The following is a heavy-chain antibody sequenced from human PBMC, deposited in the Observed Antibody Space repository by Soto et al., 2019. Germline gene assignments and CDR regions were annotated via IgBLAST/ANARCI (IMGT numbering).Heavy chain of an antibody. D-gene: IGHD3-3*01. V-gene: IGHV4-59*08. J-gene: IGHJ6*03. CDR1: SGSISGYY. CDR2: IYSSGTT. CDR3: ARQASYDFWDGRFYYNYYMDV. Sequence: QVQLQESGPGLVKPSETLSLSCTVSSGSISGYYWSWIRQPPGKGLEWIGSIYSSGTTYYNPSLKSRVTMSVDTSKIQFSLNLSSVTAAGTAVYYCARQASYDFWDGRFYYNYYMDVWGKGTPVTVSS.